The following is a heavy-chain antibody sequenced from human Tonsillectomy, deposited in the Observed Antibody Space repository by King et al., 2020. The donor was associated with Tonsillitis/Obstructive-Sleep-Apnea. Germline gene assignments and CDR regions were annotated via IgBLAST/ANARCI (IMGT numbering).Heavy chain of an antibody. CDR3: AKRCGVATIVHYYYYMDV. V-gene: IGHV3-23*04. D-gene: IGHD5-12*01. CDR2: ISGSGGST. CDR1: GFTFSSYA. J-gene: IGHJ6*03. Sequence: VQLVESGGGLVQPGGSLRLSCAASGFTFSSYAMSWVRQAPGKGLEWVSAISGSGGSTYYADSVKGRFTISRDNSKNTLYLQMNSLRAEDTAVYYCAKRCGVATIVHYYYYMDVWGKGTTVTVSS.